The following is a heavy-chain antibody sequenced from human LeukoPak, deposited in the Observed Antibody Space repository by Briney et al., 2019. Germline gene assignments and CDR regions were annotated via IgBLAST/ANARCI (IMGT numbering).Heavy chain of an antibody. CDR2: TYYRSKWYN. V-gene: IGHV6-1*01. Sequence: SQTLSLTCAISGDSLSSNSATWNWARQSPSRGLEWLGRTYYRSKWYNDYAVSVKGRVTINPDASKKQFSLQLNSVTPEDTAMYYCARGSGYPFDYWGQGTLVTVSS. CDR3: ARGSGYPFDY. D-gene: IGHD3-3*01. CDR1: GDSLSSNSAT. J-gene: IGHJ4*02.